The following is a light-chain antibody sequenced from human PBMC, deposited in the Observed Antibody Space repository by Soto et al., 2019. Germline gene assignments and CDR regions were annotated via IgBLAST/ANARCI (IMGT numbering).Light chain of an antibody. CDR2: GAS. CDR3: QHYGSSPWT. J-gene: IGKJ1*01. V-gene: IGKV3-20*01. CDR1: QSVSSSY. Sequence: EIVLTQSPSTLTLSLWERATLXXRDSQSVSSSYVDGYQQKPGTAPRLXRDGASRRATLSPDMFSGSGAGTEFTLTISRLEPEDFAVYSCQHYGSSPWTCGQGTKVDIK.